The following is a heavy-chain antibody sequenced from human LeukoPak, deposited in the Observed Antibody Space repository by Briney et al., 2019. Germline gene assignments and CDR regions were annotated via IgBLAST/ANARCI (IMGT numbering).Heavy chain of an antibody. CDR2: IRSSSRTI. CDR1: GFTFSSYS. CDR3: ARFSRVEWSF. V-gene: IGHV3-48*04. Sequence: GGSLRLSCAASGFTFSSYSMNWVRQAPGKGLEWVSYIRSSSRTIYYADSVKGRFTISRDNAKNTLYLQMDSLRVEDTAVYYCARFSRVEWSFWGQGTLVTVSS. J-gene: IGHJ4*02. D-gene: IGHD3-3*01.